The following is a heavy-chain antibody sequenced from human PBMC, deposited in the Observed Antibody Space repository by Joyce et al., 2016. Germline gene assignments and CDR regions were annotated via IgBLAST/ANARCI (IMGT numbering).Heavy chain of an antibody. D-gene: IGHD3-16*02. CDR3: AKALSPYYDYIWGSYLDAFDI. V-gene: IGHV3-23*01. Sequence: EVQLLESGGGLVQPGGSLRLSCAASGFTFGSYAMSWVRQAPGKGLEWVSAISGSGTSTYYADSVKGRFTISRDNSKNTLYLQMNSLRAEDTAVYYCAKALSPYYDYIWGSYLDAFDIWGQGTMVTVSS. CDR1: GFTFGSYA. CDR2: ISGSGTST. J-gene: IGHJ3*02.